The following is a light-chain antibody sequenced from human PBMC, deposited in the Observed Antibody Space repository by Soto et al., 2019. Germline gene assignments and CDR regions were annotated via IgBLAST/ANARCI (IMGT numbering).Light chain of an antibody. J-gene: IGLJ1*01. CDR2: ANT. CDR1: SSNIGAGYD. CDR3: QSYDSSLSGYV. V-gene: IGLV1-40*01. Sequence: QSVLTQPPSVSGAPGQRVTISCTGSSSNIGAGYDVHWYQQLPGAAPKLLIYANTNRPSGVPGRFSGSKSGTSASLAITGLQAEDEADYYCQSYDSSLSGYVFGTGNKVTVL.